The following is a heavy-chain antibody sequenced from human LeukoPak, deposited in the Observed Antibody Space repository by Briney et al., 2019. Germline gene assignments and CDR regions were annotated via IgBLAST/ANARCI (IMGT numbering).Heavy chain of an antibody. CDR2: IYYSGST. Sequence: NPSETLSLTCTVSGGSISSSSYYWGWIRQPPGKGLEWIGSIYYSGSTYYNPSLKSRVTISVDTSKNQFSLKLSSVTAADTAVYYCARHDDSWSGYNWFDPWGQGTLVTVSS. V-gene: IGHV4-39*01. D-gene: IGHD3-3*01. CDR1: GGSISSSSYY. CDR3: ARHDDSWSGYNWFDP. J-gene: IGHJ5*02.